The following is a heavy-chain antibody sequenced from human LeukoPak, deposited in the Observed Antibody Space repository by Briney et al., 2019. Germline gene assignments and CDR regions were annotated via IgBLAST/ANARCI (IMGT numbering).Heavy chain of an antibody. CDR3: ARGTKKIAVVVAANRPFDP. D-gene: IGHD2-15*01. CDR1: GYTFTGYY. J-gene: IGHJ5*02. Sequence: ASVKVSCKASGYTFTGYYMHWVRQAPGQGLEWMGRINPNSGGTNYAQKFQGRVTMTRDTSISTAYMELSRLRSDDTAVYYCARGTKKIAVVVAANRPFDPWGQGTLVTVSS. CDR2: INPNSGGT. V-gene: IGHV1-2*06.